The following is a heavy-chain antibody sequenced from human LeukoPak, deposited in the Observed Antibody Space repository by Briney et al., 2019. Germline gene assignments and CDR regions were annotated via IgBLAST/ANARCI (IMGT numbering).Heavy chain of an antibody. CDR1: GGSISSGGYY. V-gene: IGHV4-31*03. CDR2: IYYSGST. Sequence: SETLSLTCTVSGGSISSGGYYWSWIRQHPGKGLEWIGYIYYSGSTYYNPSLKSRVTISVDTSKNQFSLKLSSVTAADTAVYYCAGCSSTSCYHWGQGTLVTVSS. J-gene: IGHJ4*02. CDR3: AGCSSTSCYH. D-gene: IGHD2-2*01.